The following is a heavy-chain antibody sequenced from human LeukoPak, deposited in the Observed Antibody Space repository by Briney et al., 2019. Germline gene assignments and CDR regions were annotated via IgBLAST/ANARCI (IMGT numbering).Heavy chain of an antibody. D-gene: IGHD5-18*01. V-gene: IGHV3-30*02. CDR1: GFTFSNYA. CDR2: IQFDATNK. J-gene: IGHJ4*02. Sequence: GGSLRLSCAASGFTFSNYAMHWVRQAPGKGLEWVAFIQFDATNKYYADSVKGRFTISRDNSKNTLYLQMNSLRAEDTAVYYCARDNYGLDYWGQGTLVSVSP. CDR3: ARDNYGLDY.